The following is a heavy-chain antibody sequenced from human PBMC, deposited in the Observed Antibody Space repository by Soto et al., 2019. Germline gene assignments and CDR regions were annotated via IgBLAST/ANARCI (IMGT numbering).Heavy chain of an antibody. CDR2: IYDSGNMY. V-gene: IGHV4-31*03. D-gene: IGHD3-16*02. J-gene: IGHJ4*02. CDR3: ARVDHRGDFSVLTDF. Sequence: SETLSLTCTVSGGSITSGGHYWGWIRQYPGKGLEWIGHIYDSGNMYFYSPSLKGRVTISAGPSRYQCSLSLSSLTAADTAVYYCARVDHRGDFSVLTDFWGQGIRVTAPQ. CDR1: GGSITSGGHY.